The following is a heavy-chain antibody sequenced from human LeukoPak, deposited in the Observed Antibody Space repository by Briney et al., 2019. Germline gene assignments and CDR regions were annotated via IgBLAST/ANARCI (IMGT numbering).Heavy chain of an antibody. CDR3: AKEPNWGVCPDY. J-gene: IGHJ4*02. Sequence: GGSLRLSCAASGFSFSNYAMSWVRQAPGKGLEWVAVISYDGSNKYYADSVKGRFTISRDNSKNTLYLQMNSLTTEDTAVFYCAKEPNWGVCPDYWGQGTLVTVSS. CDR2: ISYDGSNK. CDR1: GFSFSNYA. V-gene: IGHV3-30*18. D-gene: IGHD7-27*01.